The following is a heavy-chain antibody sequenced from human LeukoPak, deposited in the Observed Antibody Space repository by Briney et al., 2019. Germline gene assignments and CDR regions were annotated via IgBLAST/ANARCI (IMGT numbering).Heavy chain of an antibody. D-gene: IGHD6-19*01. CDR2: INPDSGGT. V-gene: IGHV1-2*07. Sequence: GASVKVSCKASGYTFTGYYMHWVGQAPGQGREWRGWINPDSGGTNYAHKFKGRVTMTRDTSISTAYMELSRLRSDDTAVYYSARGYSSGWYPEPKNFDYWGQGTLVTVSS. CDR1: GYTFTGYY. J-gene: IGHJ4*02. CDR3: ARGYSSGWYPEPKNFDY.